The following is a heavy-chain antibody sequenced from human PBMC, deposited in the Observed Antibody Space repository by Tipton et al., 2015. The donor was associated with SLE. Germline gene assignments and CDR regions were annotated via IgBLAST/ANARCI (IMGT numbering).Heavy chain of an antibody. V-gene: IGHV4-59*01. J-gene: IGHJ3*02. CDR3: ARARSGIDAFDI. CDR1: GGSFSGYY. Sequence: TLSLTCAVYGGSFSGYYWSWIRQPPGKGLEWIGYIYYSGSTNYNPSLKSRVTISVDTSKNQFSLKLSSVTAADTAVYYCARARSGIDAFDIWGQGTMVTVSS. D-gene: IGHD3-10*01. CDR2: IYYSGST.